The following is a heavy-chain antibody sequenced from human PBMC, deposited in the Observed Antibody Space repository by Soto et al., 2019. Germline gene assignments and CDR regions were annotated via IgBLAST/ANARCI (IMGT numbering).Heavy chain of an antibody. D-gene: IGHD3-22*01. CDR3: AREVLRVVITTSLFDP. J-gene: IGHJ5*02. CDR1: GFTFTRYS. Sequence: GGSLRLSCAASGFTFTRYSMNWVRQAPGEGLEWVSSISSTTNYIYYGDSMKGRFTISRDNAKNSLYLEMNSLRAEDTAVYYCAREVLRVVITTSLFDPWGQGTLVTVSS. CDR2: ISSTTNYI. V-gene: IGHV3-21*06.